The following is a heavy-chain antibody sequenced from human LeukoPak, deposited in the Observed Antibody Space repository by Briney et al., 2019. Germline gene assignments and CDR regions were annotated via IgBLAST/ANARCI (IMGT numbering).Heavy chain of an antibody. CDR2: MNPNSGNT. CDR1: GYTFTSCD. CDR3: VRGITMVRGAPSAY. V-gene: IGHV1-8*01. J-gene: IGHJ4*02. Sequence: GASVKVSCKASGYTFTSCDINWVRQATGQGLEWMGWMNPNSGNTGYAQKFQGRVTISRNTSISTAYMELSSLRSEDTAVYYCVRGITMVRGAPSAYWGQGTLVTVSS. D-gene: IGHD3-10*01.